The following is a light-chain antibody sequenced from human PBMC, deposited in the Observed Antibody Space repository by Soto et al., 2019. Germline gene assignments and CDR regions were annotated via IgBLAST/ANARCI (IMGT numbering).Light chain of an antibody. CDR3: QQYNKWPLT. CDR2: GAS. CDR1: QSVSGN. J-gene: IGKJ4*01. Sequence: EIVMTQSPVTLSVSPGERATLSCRASQSVSGNLAWYQKKPGQAPRLLIYGASTRATGIPARVSGSGSGTEFTLTISSLQSEDVAFYYCQQYNKWPLTFGGGTKVEI. V-gene: IGKV3-15*01.